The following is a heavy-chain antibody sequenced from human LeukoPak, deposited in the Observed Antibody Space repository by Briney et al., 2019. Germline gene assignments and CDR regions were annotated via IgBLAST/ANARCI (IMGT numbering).Heavy chain of an antibody. J-gene: IGHJ5*02. CDR1: GGTFSSYA. Sequence: ASVKVSCKASGGTFSSYAISWVRQAPGQGLEWMGWISAYNGNTNYAQKLQGRVTMTTDTSTSTAYMELRSLKSDDTAVYYCARGQQLVRGENWFDPWGQGTLVTVSS. V-gene: IGHV1-18*01. CDR2: ISAYNGNT. CDR3: ARGQQLVRGENWFDP. D-gene: IGHD6-13*01.